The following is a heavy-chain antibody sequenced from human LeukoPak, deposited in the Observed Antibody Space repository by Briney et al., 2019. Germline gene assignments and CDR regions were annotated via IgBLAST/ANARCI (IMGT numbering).Heavy chain of an antibody. CDR2: IYYSGST. V-gene: IGHV4-39*07. J-gene: IGHJ4*02. Sequence: SETLSLTCTVSGGSISSSSYYWGWIRQPPGKGLEWIGSIYYSGSTYYNPSLKSRVTISVDTSKNQFSLKLSSVTAADTAVYYCARTADLTVTTPYFDYWGQGTLVTVSS. D-gene: IGHD4-17*01. CDR3: ARTADLTVTTPYFDY. CDR1: GGSISSSSYY.